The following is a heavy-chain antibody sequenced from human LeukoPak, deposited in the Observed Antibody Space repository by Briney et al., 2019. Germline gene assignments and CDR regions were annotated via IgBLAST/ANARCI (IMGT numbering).Heavy chain of an antibody. D-gene: IGHD4-17*01. CDR1: GGSISSYY. CDR2: IYYSGST. Sequence: SETLSLTCTVSGGSISSYYWSWIRQPPGKGLEWIGYIYYSGSTNYNPSLKSRVTISVDTSKNQFSLKLSSVTAADTAVYYCARGSDYGDFFDYRGQGTLVTVSS. V-gene: IGHV4-59*01. CDR3: ARGSDYGDFFDY. J-gene: IGHJ4*02.